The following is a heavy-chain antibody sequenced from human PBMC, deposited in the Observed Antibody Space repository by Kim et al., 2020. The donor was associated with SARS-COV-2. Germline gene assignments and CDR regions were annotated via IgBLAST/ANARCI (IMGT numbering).Heavy chain of an antibody. D-gene: IGHD2-15*01. CDR1: GFTFSSYA. Sequence: GGSLRLSCAASGFTFSSYAMHWVRQAPGKGLEWVAVISYDGSNKYYADSVKGRFTISSDNSKNTLYLQMTRLRAEDTAVYYCARDALRYCSGGSCWPVAYWGQGTRVTVSS. CDR3: ARDALRYCSGGSCWPVAY. V-gene: IGHV3-30-3*01. CDR2: ISYDGSNK. J-gene: IGHJ4*02.